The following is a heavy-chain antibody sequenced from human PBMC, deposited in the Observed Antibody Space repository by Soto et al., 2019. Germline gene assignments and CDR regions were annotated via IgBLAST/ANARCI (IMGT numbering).Heavy chain of an antibody. D-gene: IGHD3-10*01. V-gene: IGHV1-18*01. CDR1: GYTFTNYG. J-gene: IGHJ5*01. CDR2: ISAYNGNT. Sequence: QVQLVQSGAEVKKPGASVKVSCKASGYTFTNYGISWVRQAPGQGLEWMGWISAYNGNTKYAQKFQGRVTMTTDTSTSTAYMELRSLRPDDTAVYYCARGVGSGSYYNQYNWFDPWGQGTLVTVSS. CDR3: ARGVGSGSYYNQYNWFDP.